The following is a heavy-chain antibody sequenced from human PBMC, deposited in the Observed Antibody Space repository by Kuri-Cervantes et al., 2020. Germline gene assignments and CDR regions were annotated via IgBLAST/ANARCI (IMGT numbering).Heavy chain of an antibody. Sequence: GESLKISCAASGFTVSSNYMSWVRQAPGKGLEWVSVIYSGGITYYADSVKGRFTISRDNAKNSLYLQMNSLRAEDTAVYYCHGDYVGQDGWPTDYWGQGTLVTVSS. J-gene: IGHJ4*02. V-gene: IGHV3-53*01. CDR2: IYSGGIT. CDR1: GFTVSSNY. CDR3: HGDYVGQDGWPTDY. D-gene: IGHD4-17*01.